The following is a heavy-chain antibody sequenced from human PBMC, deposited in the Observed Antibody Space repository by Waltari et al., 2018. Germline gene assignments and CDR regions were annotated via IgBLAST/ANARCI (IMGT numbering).Heavy chain of an antibody. V-gene: IGHV3-74*03. CDR2: INSDGTGT. J-gene: IGHJ6*02. CDR3: VRDDPGYGLDV. D-gene: IGHD7-27*01. CDR1: GFTFRSYW. Sequence: DVHLVESGGGLVQPGGSPRLSCVASGFTFRSYWMHWVRRVPGKGLTWVSHINSDGTGTTYADSVKGRFTVSRDNAKSTLFLQMTSLRAEDTAVYFCVRDDPGYGLDVWGQGTTVTVSS.